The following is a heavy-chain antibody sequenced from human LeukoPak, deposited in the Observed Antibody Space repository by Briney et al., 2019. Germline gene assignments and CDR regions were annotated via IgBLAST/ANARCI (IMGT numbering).Heavy chain of an antibody. J-gene: IGHJ4*02. CDR1: GFTFSSYD. D-gene: IGHD2-21*01. V-gene: IGHV3-13*01. Sequence: GGSLRLSCAASGFTFSSYDIHWVRQATGKGLEWVSGIGTAGEIYYADSVKGRFTISRDNAKNSLHLQMNSLRAEDTAVYYCARDGIGFDSWGQGILVTVSS. CDR2: IGTAGEI. CDR3: ARDGIGFDS.